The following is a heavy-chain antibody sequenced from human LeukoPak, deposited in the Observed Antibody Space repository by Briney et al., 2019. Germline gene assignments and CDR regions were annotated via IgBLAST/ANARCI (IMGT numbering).Heavy chain of an antibody. V-gene: IGHV1-46*01. CDR2: INPSVGST. Sequence: ASVKVSCKASGYTFTTYYMHWVRQAPGQGFEWMGIINPSVGSTSYAQKFQDRVTMTRDTSTSTVYMELSSLTFEDTAVYYCVRGGYDFSSGYYPSRWGQGTLVTVSS. CDR3: VRGGYDFSSGYYPSR. J-gene: IGHJ4*02. D-gene: IGHD3-3*01. CDR1: GYTFTTYY.